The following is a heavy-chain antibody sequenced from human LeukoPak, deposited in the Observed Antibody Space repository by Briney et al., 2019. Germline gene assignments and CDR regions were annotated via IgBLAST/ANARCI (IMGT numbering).Heavy chain of an antibody. CDR3: AGTGNVEDGGYNWFDP. D-gene: IGHD5-12*01. CDR2: ISSSGRNI. CDR1: GFTVSSNY. V-gene: IGHV3-11*01. J-gene: IGHJ5*02. Sequence: GGSLRLSCAASGFTVSSNYMSWVRQAPGMGLEWLSYISSSGRNIYYADSVKGRFTISRDNAKKSLYLQMNSLRAEDTAVYYCAGTGNVEDGGYNWFDPWGQGTLVTVSS.